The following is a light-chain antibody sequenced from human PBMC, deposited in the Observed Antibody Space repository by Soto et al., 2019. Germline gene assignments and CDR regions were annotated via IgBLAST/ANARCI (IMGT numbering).Light chain of an antibody. J-gene: IGLJ1*01. CDR2: DVS. CDR1: SSDVGGYNY. V-gene: IGLV2-14*01. CDR3: SSYTGSSTYV. Sequence: QSVLTQPASVSGSPGQSITISCTGTSSDVGGYNYVSWYQQHPGKAPKLMIYDVSNRPSGISNRFSGSKSGNTASLTISGLQADVEADYYCSSYTGSSTYVFGTGTKVTVL.